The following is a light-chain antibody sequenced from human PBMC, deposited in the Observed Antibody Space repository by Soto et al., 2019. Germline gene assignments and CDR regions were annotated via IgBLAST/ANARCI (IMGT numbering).Light chain of an antibody. CDR1: QSVSSNS. J-gene: IGKJ1*01. CDR3: QQFGGSPPSWT. Sequence: DSVMTQSPGTLSLSPGERATLSCRASQSVSSNSLAWYQQKPGHAPRLLIYGASSTATGTPDRFSGSGSGTVFTLTISSLESEDVGVDYCQQFGGSPPSWTFGQGTKVEI. V-gene: IGKV3-20*01. CDR2: GAS.